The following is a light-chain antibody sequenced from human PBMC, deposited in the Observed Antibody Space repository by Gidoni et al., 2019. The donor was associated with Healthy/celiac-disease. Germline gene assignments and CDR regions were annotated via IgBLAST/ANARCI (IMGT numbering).Light chain of an antibody. V-gene: IGKV2-28*01. CDR3: MQALQTPWYT. CDR1: QSLLHSNGYNY. J-gene: IGKJ2*01. CDR2: LGS. Sequence: IVMTQSPLSLPVTPGEPASISCRSSQSLLHSNGYNYLDWYLQKPGQSPQLLIYLGSNRASGVPDRFSGSGSGTDFTLKISRVEAEDVGVYYCMQALQTPWYTFXQXTKLEIK.